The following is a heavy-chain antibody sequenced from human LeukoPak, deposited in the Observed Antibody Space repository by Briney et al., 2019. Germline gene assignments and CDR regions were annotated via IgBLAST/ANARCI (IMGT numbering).Heavy chain of an antibody. Sequence: ASVKVSCKASGYTFTSYYMHWVRQAPGQGLEWMGIINPSNGNTGYTPKFQGRVTMTRDMSTSAVYMELSSLRSEDTAVYYCARDQDYYGSGSYHRLDTTGLDYWGQGTLVTVSS. CDR3: ARDQDYYGSGSYHRLDTTGLDY. V-gene: IGHV1-46*01. CDR1: GYTFTSYY. J-gene: IGHJ4*02. CDR2: INPSNGNT. D-gene: IGHD3-10*01.